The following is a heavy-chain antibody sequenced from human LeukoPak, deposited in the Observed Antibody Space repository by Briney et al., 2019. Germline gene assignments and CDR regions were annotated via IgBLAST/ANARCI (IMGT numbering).Heavy chain of an antibody. CDR1: GCTFSRSA. D-gene: IGHD5-12*01. CDR2: IPFDGSKK. Sequence: PGRSLRLSCAASGCTFSRSAMHWGLQAPGKGVEGGAAIPFDGSKKYYADSVRGRFTISRDDPKNTMYLQMNSLRAEDTAVYYCARDLRNSGYVDYWGQGTLVTVSS. CDR3: ARDLRNSGYVDY. V-gene: IGHV3-30-3*01. J-gene: IGHJ4*02.